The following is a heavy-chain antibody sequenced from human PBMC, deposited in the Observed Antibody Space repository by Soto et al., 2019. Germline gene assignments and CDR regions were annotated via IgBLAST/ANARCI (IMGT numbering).Heavy chain of an antibody. CDR3: ARSLLVGAGNHRFEP. V-gene: IGHV4-30-2*01. CDR1: IRTISSGGYS. CDR2: IYHSGST. J-gene: IGHJ5*02. Sequence: PSETVSLTGAVSIRTISSGGYSWSWIRQPPGKGLEWIGYIYHSGSTYYNPSLKSRVTISVDRSKNQFSLKLSSVTAADTAVYYYARSLLVGAGNHRFEPWGQGTRVTVPS. D-gene: IGHD2-15*01.